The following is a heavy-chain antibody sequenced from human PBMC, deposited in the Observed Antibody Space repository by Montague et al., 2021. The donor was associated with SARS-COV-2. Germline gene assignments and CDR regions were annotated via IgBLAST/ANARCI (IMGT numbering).Heavy chain of an antibody. CDR1: GGSFSGYY. Sequence: SETLSLTCAVYGGSFSGYYWSWIRQPPEKGLEWIGEINHSGRTNNNPSLKSRVIISVDTSKNQFSLKLSSVTAADTAVYYCARGGGSGGGVTVSAELDYWGQGILVIVSS. CDR2: INHSGRT. CDR3: ARGGGSGGGVTVSAELDY. V-gene: IGHV4-34*01. D-gene: IGHD3-16*01. J-gene: IGHJ4*02.